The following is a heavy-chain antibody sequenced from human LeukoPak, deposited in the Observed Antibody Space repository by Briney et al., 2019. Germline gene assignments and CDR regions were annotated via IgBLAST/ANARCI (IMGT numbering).Heavy chain of an antibody. CDR2: LSGSGGST. J-gene: IGHJ4*02. CDR1: GFTFSSYA. CDR3: AKGAPYWYCSSTSCYFFDY. V-gene: IGHV3-23*01. Sequence: GGSLRLSCAASGFTFSSYAMSWVRQAPGKGLEWVSALSGSGGSTYYADSVKGRFTISRDNSKNTLYLQMNSLRAEDTAVYYCAKGAPYWYCSSTSCYFFDYWGQGTLVTVSS. D-gene: IGHD2-2*01.